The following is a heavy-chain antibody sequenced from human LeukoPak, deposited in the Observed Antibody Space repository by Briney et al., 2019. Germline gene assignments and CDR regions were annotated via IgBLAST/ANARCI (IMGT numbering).Heavy chain of an antibody. CDR2: INYSGST. D-gene: IGHD3-10*01. CDR3: ARGRHYGSFLH. Sequence: NPSETLSLTCAVYGGSFNDYYWNWIRQPPGKGLEWIGEINYSGSTNFNPSLESRVTISVDTSKNQFSLKVNSVTAADTAVYYCARGRHYGSFLHWGQGTLVTVSS. J-gene: IGHJ4*02. CDR1: GGSFNDYY. V-gene: IGHV4-34*01.